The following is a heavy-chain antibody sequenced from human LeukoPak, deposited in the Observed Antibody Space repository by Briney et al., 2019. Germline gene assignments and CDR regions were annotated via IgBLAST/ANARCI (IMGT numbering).Heavy chain of an antibody. V-gene: IGHV3-66*04. D-gene: IGHD4-17*01. Sequence: GSLRLSCAASGFTVSSNYMNWVRQAPGRGLEWVSVIYSGGWTNYADSVKGRFTISRDNSKNTLYLQMNSLRAEDTAVYYCARPAGYGDYAFDYWGQGTLVTVSS. CDR1: GFTVSSNY. CDR3: ARPAGYGDYAFDY. CDR2: IYSGGWT. J-gene: IGHJ4*02.